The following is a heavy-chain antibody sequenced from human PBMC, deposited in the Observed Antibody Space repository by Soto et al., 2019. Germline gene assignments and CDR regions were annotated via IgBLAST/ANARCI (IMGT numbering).Heavy chain of an antibody. CDR2: ISSSSSYI. D-gene: IGHD6-19*01. Sequence: EVQLVVSGGGLVRPGGSLRLSCAASGFTFSSYSMNWVRQAPGKGLEWVSSISSSSSYIYYADSVKGRFTISRDNAKNSLYLQMNSLRAEDTAVYYCATGYSSGWYGVRPDYWGQGTLVTVSS. J-gene: IGHJ4*02. CDR3: ATGYSSGWYGVRPDY. CDR1: GFTFSSYS. V-gene: IGHV3-21*02.